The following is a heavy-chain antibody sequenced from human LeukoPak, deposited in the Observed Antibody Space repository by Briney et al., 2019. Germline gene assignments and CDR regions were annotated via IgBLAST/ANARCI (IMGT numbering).Heavy chain of an antibody. J-gene: IGHJ4*02. V-gene: IGHV4-39*01. CDR2: IYYSGGT. Sequence: SQTRSLTCPVDAGSISSSSYCCGWIRQPPGKGLDGFGIIYYSGGTYYNPSLKSRVTMSVATSKHQLCLKLSSVTTADTAVYYCARKSTAMAGSFDYRGQGTLVTVSS. CDR1: AGSISSSSYC. CDR3: ARKSTAMAGSFDY. D-gene: IGHD5-18*01.